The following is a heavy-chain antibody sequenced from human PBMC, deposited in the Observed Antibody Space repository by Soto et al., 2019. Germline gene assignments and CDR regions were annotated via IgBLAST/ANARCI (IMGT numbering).Heavy chain of an antibody. D-gene: IGHD1-1*01. Sequence: EVQLLESGGGLVQPGGSLRLSCAASGFTFSSYAMSWVRQAPGKGLEWVSAISGSGGSTYYADSVKGRFTISRDNSKNTQKLQMNSLRAEDTAVDDCAKDPRGGTLWYVDLWGRGTLVTVSS. V-gene: IGHV3-23*01. CDR3: AKDPRGGTLWYVDL. CDR1: GFTFSSYA. CDR2: ISGSGGST. J-gene: IGHJ2*01.